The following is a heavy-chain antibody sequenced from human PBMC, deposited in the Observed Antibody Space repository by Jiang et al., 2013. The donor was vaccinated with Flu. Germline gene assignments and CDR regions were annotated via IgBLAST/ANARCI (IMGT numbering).Heavy chain of an antibody. V-gene: IGHV1-2*02. J-gene: IGHJ6*02. CDR1: GYPFSGYF. CDR2: INPHSGGA. CDR3: ARDRPIVVVAGAPHYQVMDV. Sequence: SGAEVKRPGASVKVSCKASGYPFSGYFLYWVRQAPGQGLEWIGWINPHSGGANYAQNFQGRVTMTRDTSINTAYMELSGLRSDDTAVYYCARDRPIVVVAGAPHYQVMDVWGQGTTVTVSS. D-gene: IGHD2-2*01.